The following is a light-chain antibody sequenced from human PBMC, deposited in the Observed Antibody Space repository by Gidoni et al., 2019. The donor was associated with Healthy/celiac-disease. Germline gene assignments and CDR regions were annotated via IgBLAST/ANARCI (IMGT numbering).Light chain of an antibody. J-gene: IGLJ2*01. V-gene: IGLV3-25*03. CDR3: QSADSSGTYPVV. Sequence: SYELTQPPSVSVSPGQTARITCSVAALQKQYAYWYQQKPGQAPVLVIDKDSERPSGIPERFSGSSSGTTVTLTISGVQAEDEADYYCQSADSSGTYPVVFGGGTKLTVL. CDR1: ALQKQY. CDR2: KDS.